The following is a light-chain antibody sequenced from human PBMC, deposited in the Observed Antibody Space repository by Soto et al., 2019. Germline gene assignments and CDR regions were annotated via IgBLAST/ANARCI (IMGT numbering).Light chain of an antibody. Sequence: DLPMTQSPPTLSAPVGDRVTITCRASQSISNWLAWYQQKPGKAPKLLIYKASILESGVPSRFSGSGSGTEFTLTISSLQPDDLATYYCQQYNNSFGGGTKVEIK. CDR1: QSISNW. CDR3: QQYNNS. V-gene: IGKV1-5*03. CDR2: KAS. J-gene: IGKJ4*01.